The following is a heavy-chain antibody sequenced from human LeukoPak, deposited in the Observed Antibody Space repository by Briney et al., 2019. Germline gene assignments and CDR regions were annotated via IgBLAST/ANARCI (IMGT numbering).Heavy chain of an antibody. J-gene: IGHJ4*02. D-gene: IGHD3-10*01. CDR2: INYSGST. CDR1: GXSISSGAHY. Sequence: KSSETLSLTCTVSGXSISSGAHYWSWIRQHPGKGLEWIGYINYSGSTSYNPSLKSRVTISVDTSKNQFSLKLSSVTAADTAVYYCARGGSGEGYWGQGTLVTVSS. CDR3: ARGGSGEGY. V-gene: IGHV4-31*03.